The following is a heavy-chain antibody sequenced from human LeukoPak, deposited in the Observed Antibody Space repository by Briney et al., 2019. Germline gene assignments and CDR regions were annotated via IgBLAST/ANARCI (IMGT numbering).Heavy chain of an antibody. Sequence: GGSLRLSCAVSGLTFNNYAMSWVRQAPGKGLEWVSGISGRGASKYYADSVRGRFTISRDNYKNTLYLQLTSLSDDDTAVYFCARNSGWYGISWGQGTLVIVSS. J-gene: IGHJ4*02. D-gene: IGHD6-19*01. CDR1: GLTFNNYA. CDR2: ISGRGASK. V-gene: IGHV3-23*01. CDR3: ARNSGWYGIS.